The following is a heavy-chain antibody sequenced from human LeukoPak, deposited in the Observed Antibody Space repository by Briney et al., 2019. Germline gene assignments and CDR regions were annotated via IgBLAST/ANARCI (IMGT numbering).Heavy chain of an antibody. CDR3: ARETTYSGYDHYYYYYGMDV. CDR1: GFTFSSYW. CDR2: IKQDGSEK. Sequence: GSLRLSCAASGFTFSSYWMSWVRQAPGKGLEWVANIKQDGSEKYYVDSVKGRFTISRDNAKNSLYLQMNSLRAEDTAVYYCARETTYSGYDHYYYYYGMDVWGQGTTVTVSS. V-gene: IGHV3-7*01. D-gene: IGHD5-12*01. J-gene: IGHJ6*02.